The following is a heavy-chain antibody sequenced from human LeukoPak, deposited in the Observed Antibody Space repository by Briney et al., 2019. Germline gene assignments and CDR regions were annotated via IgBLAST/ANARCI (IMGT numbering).Heavy chain of an antibody. CDR2: IYYSGST. Sequence: SQTLSLTCTVSGGSISSGDYYWSWIRQPPGKSLEWIGYIYYSGSTYYNPSLKSRVTISVDTSKNQFSLKLSSVTAADTAVYYCARGLVRGADWFDPWGQGTLVTVSS. CDR1: GGSISSGDYY. J-gene: IGHJ5*02. D-gene: IGHD3-10*01. CDR3: ARGLVRGADWFDP. V-gene: IGHV4-30-4*01.